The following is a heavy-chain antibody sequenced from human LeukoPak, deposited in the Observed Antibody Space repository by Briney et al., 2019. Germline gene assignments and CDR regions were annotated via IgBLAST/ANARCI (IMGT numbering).Heavy chain of an antibody. Sequence: PGGSLRLSCAVSGFTFTSYAISWVRQAPGKGLEWVSTISGSANRTYYADSVKGRFTISRDNSKNTLYLQMNSLRAEDTAVYYCAKDPGYDSSAVPGAFGYWGQGTLVTVSS. CDR2: ISGSANRT. CDR1: GFTFTSYA. V-gene: IGHV3-23*01. J-gene: IGHJ4*02. CDR3: AKDPGYDSSAVPGAFGY. D-gene: IGHD3-22*01.